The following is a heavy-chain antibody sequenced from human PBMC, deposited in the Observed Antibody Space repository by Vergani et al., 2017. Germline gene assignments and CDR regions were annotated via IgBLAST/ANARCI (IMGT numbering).Heavy chain of an antibody. J-gene: IGHJ4*02. CDR2: IKQDGSEK. D-gene: IGHD3-3*01. CDR1: GFTFSSYA. Sequence: EVQLLESGGGLVQPGGSLRLSCAASGFTFSSYAMSWVRQAPGKGLEWVANIKQDGSEKYYADSVKGRFTISRDNSKNTLYLQMNSLRAEDTAVYYCARESRLWSGYYWFDYWGQGTLVTVSS. CDR3: ARESRLWSGYYWFDY. V-gene: IGHV3-7*01.